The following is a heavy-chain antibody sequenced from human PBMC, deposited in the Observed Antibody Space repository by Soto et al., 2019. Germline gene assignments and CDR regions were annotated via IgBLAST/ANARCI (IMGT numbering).Heavy chain of an antibody. Sequence: QAQLVQSGAEVKKPGASVKVSCKASGYTFTSYGISWVRQAPGQGLEWMGWINAYNGDTYYAQKFQGRVTMTTDTSTTTAYMEVRSLRSDDTAVYFCARKDAAGIRREAFEIWGQGTVVTVSS. V-gene: IGHV1-18*01. J-gene: IGHJ3*02. CDR2: INAYNGDT. CDR3: ARKDAAGIRREAFEI. CDR1: GYTFTSYG. D-gene: IGHD6-13*01.